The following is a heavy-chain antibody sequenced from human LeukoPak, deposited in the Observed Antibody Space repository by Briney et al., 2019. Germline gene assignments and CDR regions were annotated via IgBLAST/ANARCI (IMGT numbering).Heavy chain of an antibody. J-gene: IGHJ4*02. D-gene: IGHD1-26*01. CDR2: ISISSNYT. Sequence: PGGSLRLSCAASGFTFSDYYMSWIRQAPGKGLEWVSYISISSNYTKYADSVKGRFTVPRDNAKNSLYLQMSSLRAEDTAVYYCAGGTSDYFDYWGQGTLVTVSS. V-gene: IGHV3-11*03. CDR3: AGGTSDYFDY. CDR1: GFTFSDYY.